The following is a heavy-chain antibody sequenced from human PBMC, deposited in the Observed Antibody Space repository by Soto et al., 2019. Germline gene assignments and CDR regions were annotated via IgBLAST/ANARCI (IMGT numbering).Heavy chain of an antibody. J-gene: IGHJ4*02. CDR2: IIPIFGTA. V-gene: IGHV1-69*13. CDR1: GGTFSSYA. Sequence: SVTVSCKASGGTFSSYAISWVRQAPGQGLEWMGGIIPIFGTANYAQKFQGRVTITADESTSTAYMELSSLRSEDTAVYYCARNHYMITFGGVMYWGQGTLGTLSS. CDR3: ARNHYMITFGGVMY. D-gene: IGHD3-16*01.